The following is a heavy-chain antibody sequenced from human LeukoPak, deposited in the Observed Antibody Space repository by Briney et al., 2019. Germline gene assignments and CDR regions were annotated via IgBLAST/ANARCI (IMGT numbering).Heavy chain of an antibody. CDR1: GFTVSSNY. Sequence: GGSLRLSCAASGFTVSSNYMSWVRQAPGKGLEWVSVIYSGGSTYYADSVKGRFTISRHNSKNTPYLQMNSLRAEDTAVYYCATTQETTAMVVMDVWGQGTTVTVSS. V-gene: IGHV3-53*04. J-gene: IGHJ6*02. CDR2: IYSGGST. CDR3: ATTQETTAMVVMDV. D-gene: IGHD5-18*01.